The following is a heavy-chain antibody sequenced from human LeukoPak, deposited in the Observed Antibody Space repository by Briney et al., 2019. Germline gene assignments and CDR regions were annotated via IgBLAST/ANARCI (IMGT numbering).Heavy chain of an antibody. Sequence: ASVKVSCKASGYTFTSYDINWVRQATGQGLEWMGWMNPNSGNTGHAQKFQGRVTMTRNTSISTAYIELSSLRSEDTAVYYCARVRSGIFPYYFDYWGQGTLVTVSS. CDR3: ARVRSGIFPYYFDY. D-gene: IGHD2-15*01. V-gene: IGHV1-8*01. CDR1: GYTFTSYD. J-gene: IGHJ4*02. CDR2: MNPNSGNT.